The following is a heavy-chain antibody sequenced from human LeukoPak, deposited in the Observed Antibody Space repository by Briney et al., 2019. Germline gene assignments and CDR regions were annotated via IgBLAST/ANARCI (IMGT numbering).Heavy chain of an antibody. J-gene: IGHJ4*02. CDR1: GFTFDHYA. Sequence: GRSLRLSCAASGFTFDHYAMHWVRQAPGKGLEWVSGISWNSGSIDYADSVKGRFTISRDNAKNSLYLQMNSLRPEDTAFYYCAKGTGRYWTFFDYWGQGTLVTVSS. CDR2: ISWNSGSI. V-gene: IGHV3-9*01. D-gene: IGHD1-26*01. CDR3: AKGTGRYWTFFDY.